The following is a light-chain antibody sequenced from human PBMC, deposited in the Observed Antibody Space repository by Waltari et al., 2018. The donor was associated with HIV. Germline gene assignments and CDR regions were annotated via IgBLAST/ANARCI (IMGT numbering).Light chain of an antibody. CDR2: GEN. Sequence: ELTQDPDVSVALGQPVRLTSQGDPLPDLYPNWYQQKSGQAPVLAVFGENSRPSGIPDRFSASSSGNTAFLTISGAQAEDEADYYCNSRDSHTNHHFFGPGTKVTV. CDR3: NSRDSHTNHHF. J-gene: IGLJ1*01. V-gene: IGLV3-19*01. CDR1: PLPDLY.